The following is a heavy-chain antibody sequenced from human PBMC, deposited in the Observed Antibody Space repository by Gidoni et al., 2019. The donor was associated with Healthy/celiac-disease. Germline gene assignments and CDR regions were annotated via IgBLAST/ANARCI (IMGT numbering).Heavy chain of an antibody. CDR2: IRSKAYGGTT. D-gene: IGHD6-13*01. Sequence: EVQLVESGGGLVQPGRSLRLSCTASGFTFGGFAIGWFRQAPGKGLEWVGFIRSKAYGGTTEYAASVKGRFTISRDDSKSIAYLQMNSLKTEDTAVYYCTRDSAGSSSWYAWAFDIWGQGTMVTVSS. V-gene: IGHV3-49*03. CDR3: TRDSAGSSSWYAWAFDI. J-gene: IGHJ3*02. CDR1: GFTFGGFA.